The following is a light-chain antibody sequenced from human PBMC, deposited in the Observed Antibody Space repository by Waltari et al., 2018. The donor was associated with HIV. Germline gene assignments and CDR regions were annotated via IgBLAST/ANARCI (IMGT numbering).Light chain of an antibody. CDR3: QQYGSLQWT. CDR2: DAS. CDR1: QSVTSTY. V-gene: IGKV3-20*01. Sequence: EIVLTQSPGTMYLSPGERATLSCRASQSVTSTYFAWYQQKPGQAPRLLIYDASSRATGIPDRFSGTGSGTDFTLTISRLEPEDFALYYCQQYGSLQWTFGQGTKVEIK. J-gene: IGKJ1*01.